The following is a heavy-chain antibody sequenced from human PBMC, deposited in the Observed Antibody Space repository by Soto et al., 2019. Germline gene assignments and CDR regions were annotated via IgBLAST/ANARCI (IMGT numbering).Heavy chain of an antibody. CDR3: ARDLRLRWGGYYYGMDV. D-gene: IGHD4-17*01. V-gene: IGHV6-1*01. Sequence: PSQTLPLTCAISGDSVSSNSAAWNWIRQSPSRGLGWLGRTYYRSKWYNDYAVSVKSRITINPDTSKNQFSLQLNSVTPEDTAVYYCARDLRLRWGGYYYGMDVWGQGTTVTVSS. CDR2: TYYRSKWYN. J-gene: IGHJ6*02. CDR1: GDSVSSNSAA.